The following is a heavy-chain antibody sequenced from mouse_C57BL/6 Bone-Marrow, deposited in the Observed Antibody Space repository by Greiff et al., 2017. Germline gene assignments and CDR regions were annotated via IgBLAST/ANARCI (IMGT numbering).Heavy chain of an antibody. Sequence: QVQLQQSGPELVKPGASVKISCKASGYAFSSSWMNWVKQRPGKGLEWIGRIYPGDGDTNYNGKFKGKATLTVDKSSSTAYMQLSSLTSEDSAVYYCAIRWDHYFDYWGQGTTLTVSS. V-gene: IGHV1-82*01. CDR1: GYAFSSSW. CDR2: IYPGDGDT. D-gene: IGHD1-1*02. J-gene: IGHJ2*01. CDR3: AIRWDHYFDY.